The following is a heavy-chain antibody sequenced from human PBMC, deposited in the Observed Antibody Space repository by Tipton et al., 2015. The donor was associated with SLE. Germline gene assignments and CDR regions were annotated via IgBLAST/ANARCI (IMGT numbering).Heavy chain of an antibody. CDR1: GGSISSSSYY. CDR2: IYYSGST. J-gene: IGHJ2*01. CDR3: ARGRWYFDL. Sequence: LSLTCTVSGGSISSSSYYWGWIRQPPGKGLEWIGSIYYSGSTYYNPSLKSRVTISVDTSKNQFSLKLSSVTAADTAVYYCARGRWYFDLWGRGTLVTVSS. V-gene: IGHV4-39*07.